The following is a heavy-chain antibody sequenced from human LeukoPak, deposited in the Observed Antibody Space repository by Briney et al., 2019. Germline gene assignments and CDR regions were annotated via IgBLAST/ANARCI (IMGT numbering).Heavy chain of an antibody. D-gene: IGHD3-22*01. CDR3: ASWVRSTSGLDYYDSSGCLDY. J-gene: IGHJ4*02. Sequence: ASVKVSCKASGYTFTGYYMHWVRQAPGQGLEWMGRINPNSGGTNYAQKFQGRVTMTRDTSISTAYMELSRLRSDDTAVYYCASWVRSTSGLDYYDSSGCLDYWGQGTLVTVSS. CDR2: INPNSGGT. V-gene: IGHV1-2*06. CDR1: GYTFTGYY.